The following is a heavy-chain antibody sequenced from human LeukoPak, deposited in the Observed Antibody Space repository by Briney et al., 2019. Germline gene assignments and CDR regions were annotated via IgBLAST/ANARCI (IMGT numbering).Heavy chain of an antibody. CDR1: GFAFSGYT. V-gene: IGHV3-23*01. CDR3: AKERQAGDYFTSDY. D-gene: IGHD4-17*01. J-gene: IGHJ4*02. CDR2: INKSGGST. Sequence: GGSLRLSCAASGFAFSGYTMSGGRQGPGEGLEWVSAINKSGGSTYYAGSVKGRFTISRDNSKNTLYLQMNSLRAEDTAVYFCAKERQAGDYFTSDYWGQGTLVTVSS.